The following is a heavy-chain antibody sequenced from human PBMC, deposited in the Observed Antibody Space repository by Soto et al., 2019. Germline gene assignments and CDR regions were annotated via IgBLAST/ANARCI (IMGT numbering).Heavy chain of an antibody. CDR1: GFTFSSYW. V-gene: IGHV3-7*05. CDR2: IKQDGSEK. D-gene: IGHD3-3*01. J-gene: IGHJ6*02. CDR3: ARKLRFLEWLLSPYYYGMDV. Sequence: PGGSLRLSCAASGFTFSSYWMSWVRQAPGKGLERVANIKQDGSEKYYVDSVKGRFTISRDNAKNSLYLQMNSLRAEDTAVYYCARKLRFLEWLLSPYYYGMDVWGQGTTVTVSS.